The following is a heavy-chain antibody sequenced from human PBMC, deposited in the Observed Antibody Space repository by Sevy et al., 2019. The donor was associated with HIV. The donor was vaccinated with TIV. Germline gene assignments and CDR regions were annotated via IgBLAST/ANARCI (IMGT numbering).Heavy chain of an antibody. J-gene: IGHJ4*02. V-gene: IGHV4-61*02. Sequence: SETLSLTCTVSGDSISSSNYYWNWIRQPAGEGLEWIGRIYTSGSTNYNPSLKSRVTISVDTSKNQFSLKLRPVTAADTAVYYCARDILVAGQWRNFDYWGQGTLVTVSS. CDR1: GDSISSSNYY. CDR3: ARDILVAGQWRNFDY. CDR2: IYTSGST. D-gene: IGHD6-19*01.